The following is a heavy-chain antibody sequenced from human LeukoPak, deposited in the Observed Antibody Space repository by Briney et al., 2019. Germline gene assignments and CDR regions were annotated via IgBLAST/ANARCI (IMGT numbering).Heavy chain of an antibody. D-gene: IGHD5-18*01. CDR1: GYTFTSYG. J-gene: IGHJ3*02. CDR2: ISAYNGNT. V-gene: IGHV1-18*01. Sequence: ASVKVSCKASGYTFTSYGISWVRQAPGQGLEWMGWISAYNGNTNYAQKLQGRVTMTTDTSTNTAYMELRSLRSDDTAVYYCARVYTAMDTDAFDIWGQGTMVTVSS. CDR3: ARVYTAMDTDAFDI.